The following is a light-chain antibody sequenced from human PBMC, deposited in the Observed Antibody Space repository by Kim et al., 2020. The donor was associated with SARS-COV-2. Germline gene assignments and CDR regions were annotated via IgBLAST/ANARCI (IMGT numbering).Light chain of an antibody. J-gene: IGLJ1*01. CDR1: SSDIGAYNF. V-gene: IGLV2-14*03. CDR2: VVT. CDR3: SSFTTSSTYV. Sequence: GQSITISCTGTSSDIGAYNFVSWYQQHPGKAPKLMIYVVTERPSGVSNRFSASKYGNTASLTISGLQTADEADYYCSSFTTSSTYVFGTGTKVTVL.